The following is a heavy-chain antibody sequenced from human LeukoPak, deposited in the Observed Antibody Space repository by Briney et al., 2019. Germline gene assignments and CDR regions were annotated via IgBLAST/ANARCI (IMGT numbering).Heavy chain of an antibody. V-gene: IGHV4-4*07. Sequence: SETLSLTCTVSGGSIISYFWAWIRQPAGEGLEWIGRIYTSGSTDYNPSLKSRVTMSVDTSKNQFSLKLPSVTGADTAVYYCAREGGGQGHGWHYDPWGRGTLVTVSS. CDR2: IYTSGST. J-gene: IGHJ2*01. CDR1: GGSIISYF. CDR3: AREGGGQGHGWHYDP. D-gene: IGHD2-15*01.